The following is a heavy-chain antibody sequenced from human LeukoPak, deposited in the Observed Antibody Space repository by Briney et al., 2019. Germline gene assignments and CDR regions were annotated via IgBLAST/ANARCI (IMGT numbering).Heavy chain of an antibody. CDR3: ARLFSPDGAGAVGPDFDY. Sequence: ASVKVSCKASGYTFTSYGISWVRQAPGQGLEWMGWISAYNGNTNYAQKLQGRVTMTRDTSTSTVYMELSSLRSEDTAVYYCARLFSPDGAGAVGPDFDYWGQGTLVTVSS. V-gene: IGHV1-18*01. CDR2: ISAYNGNT. J-gene: IGHJ4*02. D-gene: IGHD6-19*01. CDR1: GYTFTSYG.